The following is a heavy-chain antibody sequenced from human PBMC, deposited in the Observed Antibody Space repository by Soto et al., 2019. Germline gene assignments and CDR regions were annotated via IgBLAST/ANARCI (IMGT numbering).Heavy chain of an antibody. CDR3: ARGSFDWLSIRENWFDP. J-gene: IGHJ5*02. CDR1: GDSVSSNSAA. V-gene: IGHV6-1*01. Sequence: KQSQTLSLTCAISGDSVSSNSAAWNWIRQSPSRGLEWLGRTYYRSKWYNDYAVSVKSRITINPDTSKNQFSLQLNSVTPEDTAVYYCARGSFDWLSIRENWFDPWGQGTLVTVSS. CDR2: TYYRSKWYN. D-gene: IGHD3-9*01.